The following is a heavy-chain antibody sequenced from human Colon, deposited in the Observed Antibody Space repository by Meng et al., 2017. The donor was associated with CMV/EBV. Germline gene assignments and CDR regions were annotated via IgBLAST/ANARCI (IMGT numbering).Heavy chain of an antibody. V-gene: IGHV4-30-4*01. D-gene: IGHD3-10*01. CDR2: IYHSGST. Sequence: GGSISSGGYSWTWLRQPPGKGLEWIGYIYHSGSTYYNPPLKSRVIISVDTSKNQFSLKLSSVTAADTAVYCCARGHGSGTPGWFDPWGQGTLVTVSS. J-gene: IGHJ5*02. CDR3: ARGHGSGTPGWFDP. CDR1: GGSISSGGYS.